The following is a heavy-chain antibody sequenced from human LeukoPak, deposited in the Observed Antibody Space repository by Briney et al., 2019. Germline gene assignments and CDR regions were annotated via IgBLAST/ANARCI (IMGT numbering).Heavy chain of an antibody. D-gene: IGHD7-27*01. Sequence: SETLSLTCAVYGGSFSGYYWSWIRQPPGKGLEWIGEINHSGSTNYNPALKSRVTISVDTSKNQFSLKLSSVTAADTAVYYCARGLGYWGQGTLVTVSS. CDR3: ARGLGY. V-gene: IGHV4-34*01. CDR2: INHSGST. J-gene: IGHJ4*02. CDR1: GGSFSGYY.